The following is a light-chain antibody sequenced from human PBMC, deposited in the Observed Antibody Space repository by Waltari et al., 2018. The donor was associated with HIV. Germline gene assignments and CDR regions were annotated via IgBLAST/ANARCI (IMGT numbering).Light chain of an antibody. CDR1: TSNIGTNT. J-gene: IGLJ1*01. V-gene: IGLV1-44*01. CDR3: ATWDDSLNGLV. CDR2: TDN. Sequence: QSVLTQPPSASGAPGQSITISCSGSTSNIGTNTVNWYQQVPGSAPRVLFYTDNPRFTGGPDRFSGSKSGSSASLASNGLQSEDEASYFFATWDDSLNGLVFGTGTWVTVL.